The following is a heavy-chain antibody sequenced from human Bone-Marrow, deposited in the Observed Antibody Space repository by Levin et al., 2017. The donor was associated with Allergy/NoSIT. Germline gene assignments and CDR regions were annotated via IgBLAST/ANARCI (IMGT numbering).Heavy chain of an antibody. CDR3: ARTGVNNRHDFDS. V-gene: IGHV3-30*03. J-gene: IGHJ4*01. CDR1: GFTFENHG. Sequence: QSGGSLRLSCVGSGFTFENHGIHWVRQAPGRGLEWLSVLSYDGTTEYLADFVKGRLTMSRDNSKNTVYLHIHSLRPDDTAVYYCARTGVNNRHDFDSWGHGILVTVSS. CDR2: LSYDGTTE. D-gene: IGHD1-14*01.